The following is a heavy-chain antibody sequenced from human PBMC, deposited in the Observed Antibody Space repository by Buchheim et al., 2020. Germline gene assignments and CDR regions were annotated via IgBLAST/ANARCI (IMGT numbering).Heavy chain of an antibody. V-gene: IGHV3-30*18. D-gene: IGHD6-19*01. Sequence: QVQLVESGGGVVQPGRSLRLSCAASGFTFSSYGMHWVRQAPGKGLEWVAVISYDGSNKYYADSVKGRFTISRDNSKNTLYLQMNSLRAEDTAVYYCAKAPYSSGWLGGWYFDLWGRGTL. J-gene: IGHJ2*01. CDR3: AKAPYSSGWLGGWYFDL. CDR2: ISYDGSNK. CDR1: GFTFSSYG.